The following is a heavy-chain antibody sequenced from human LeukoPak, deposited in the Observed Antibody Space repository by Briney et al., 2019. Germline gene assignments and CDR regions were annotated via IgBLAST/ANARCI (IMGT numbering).Heavy chain of an antibody. D-gene: IGHD3-22*01. CDR2: IYPGDSDT. V-gene: IGHV5-51*01. J-gene: IGHJ4*02. Sequence: GESLKISCKGSGYSFTSYWIGWVRQMPGKGLEWMGIIYPGDSDTRYSPSFQAQVHISADKSISAAYLQWSSLKASDTAMYYCASPDYYDSSGYSPGVGYWGQGTLVTVSS. CDR3: ASPDYYDSSGYSPGVGY. CDR1: GYSFTSYW.